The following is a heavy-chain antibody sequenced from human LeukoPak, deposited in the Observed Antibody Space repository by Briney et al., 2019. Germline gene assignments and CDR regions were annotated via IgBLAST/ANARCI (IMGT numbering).Heavy chain of an antibody. CDR3: ARARSWNSPDAFDI. V-gene: IGHV3-21*01. D-gene: IGHD1-7*01. CDR2: ISSSSSSYI. J-gene: IGHJ3*02. CDR1: GFTFSSYS. Sequence: GGSLRLSCAASGFTFSSYSMNWVRQAPGKGLEWVSSISSSSSSYIYYADSVKGRFTISRDNAKNSLYLQMNSLRAEDTAVYYCARARSWNSPDAFDIWDQGTMVTVSS.